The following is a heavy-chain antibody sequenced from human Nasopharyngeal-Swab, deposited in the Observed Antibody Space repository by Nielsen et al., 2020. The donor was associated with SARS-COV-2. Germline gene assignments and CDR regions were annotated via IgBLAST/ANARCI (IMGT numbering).Heavy chain of an antibody. CDR2: ISYDGSNK. CDR3: GRTAH. V-gene: IGHV3-30*04. Sequence: GESLKISCAASGFTFSSYAMHWVRRAPGKGLEWVAVISYDGSNKYYADSVKGRFTISRDNSKNTLYLQMNSLRAEDTAVYYCGRTAHWGQGTLVTVSS. CDR1: GFTFSSYA. J-gene: IGHJ4*02.